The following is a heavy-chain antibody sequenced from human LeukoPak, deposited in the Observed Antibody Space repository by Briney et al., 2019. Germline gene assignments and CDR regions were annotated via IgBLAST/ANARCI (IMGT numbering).Heavy chain of an antibody. D-gene: IGHD2-15*01. V-gene: IGHV4-34*01. CDR2: INHSGST. J-gene: IGHJ4*02. CDR1: GGPFSGYY. Sequence: SETLSLTCAVYGGPFSGYYWSWIRQPPGKGLEWIGEINHSGSTNYNPSLKSRVTISVDTSKNQFSLKLSSVTAADTAVYYCARGIYCSGGSCYSFYYFDYWGQGTLVTVSS. CDR3: ARGIYCSGGSCYSFYYFDY.